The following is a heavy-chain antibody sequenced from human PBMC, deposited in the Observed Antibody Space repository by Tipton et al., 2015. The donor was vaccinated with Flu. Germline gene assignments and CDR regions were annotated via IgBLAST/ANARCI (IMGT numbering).Heavy chain of an antibody. D-gene: IGHD3-22*01. CDR1: GGSISSYY. CDR3: ASANYDSSGYYYGYFDY. J-gene: IGHJ4*02. CDR2: IYYSGST. Sequence: TLSLTCTVSGGSISSYYWSWIRQPPGKGLEWIGYIYYSGSTNYNPSLKSRVTISVDTSKNQFSLKLSSVTAADTAVYYCASANYDSSGYYYGYFDYWGQGTLVTVSS. V-gene: IGHV4-59*08.